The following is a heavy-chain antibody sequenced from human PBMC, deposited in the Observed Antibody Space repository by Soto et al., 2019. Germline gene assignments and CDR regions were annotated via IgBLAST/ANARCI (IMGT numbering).Heavy chain of an antibody. J-gene: IGHJ4*02. CDR1: GGSISSYY. CDR3: ARRMDDFWSGTHFDY. CDR2: IYYSGST. V-gene: IGHV4-59*08. Sequence: QVQLQESGPGLVKPSETLSLTCTVSGGSISSYYWSWIRQPPGKGLEWIGYIYYSGSTNYNPSLKSRVTISVDTSKNQFSLKLSSVTAADTAVYYCARRMDDFWSGTHFDYWGQGTLVTVSS. D-gene: IGHD3-3*01.